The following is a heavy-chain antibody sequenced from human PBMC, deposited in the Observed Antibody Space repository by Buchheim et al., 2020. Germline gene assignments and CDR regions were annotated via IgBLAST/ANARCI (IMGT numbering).Heavy chain of an antibody. V-gene: IGHV3-48*01. CDR2: ISGGSSTI. J-gene: IGHJ4*02. CDR3: ARVQYYYDSSGYYPDY. Sequence: EVQLVESGGGLVQPGGSLRLSCAASGFTFSSYSMNWVRQAPGKGLEWVSYISGGSSTIYYPDSVKGRFTISRDNAKNSLYLQMNSLRAEDTAVYYCARVQYYYDSSGYYPDYWGQGTL. CDR1: GFTFSSYS. D-gene: IGHD3-22*01.